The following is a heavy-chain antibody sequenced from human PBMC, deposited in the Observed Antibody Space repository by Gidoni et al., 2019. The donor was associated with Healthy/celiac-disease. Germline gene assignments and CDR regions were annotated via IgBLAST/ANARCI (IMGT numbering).Heavy chain of an antibody. CDR3: ARIRVVGATPEVDY. CDR1: GFSLSTSGMC. CDR2: IDWDDDN. D-gene: IGHD1-26*01. V-gene: IGHV2-70*01. Sequence: QVTLRESGPALVKPTQTLTLTCTFSGFSLSTSGMCVSWIRQPPGTALEWLALIDWDDDNYYSTSLKTRLTISKDTSKNQVVLTMTNMDPVDTATYYCARIRVVGATPEVDYWGQGTLVTVSS. J-gene: IGHJ4*02.